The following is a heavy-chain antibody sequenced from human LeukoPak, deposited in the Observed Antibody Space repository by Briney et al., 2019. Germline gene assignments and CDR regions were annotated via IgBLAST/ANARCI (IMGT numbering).Heavy chain of an antibody. D-gene: IGHD5-18*01. CDR1: GYTFTSYD. V-gene: IGHV1-8*01. CDR2: MNPNSGNT. CDR3: ARGPRGRRGYSYGEKTFDY. Sequence: DSVKVSCKASGYTFTSYDINWVRQPTGQGLEWMGWMNPNSGNTGYAQKFQGRVTMTRNTSISTAYMELSSLRSEDTAVYYCARGPRGRRGYSYGEKTFDYWGQGTLVTVSS. J-gene: IGHJ4*02.